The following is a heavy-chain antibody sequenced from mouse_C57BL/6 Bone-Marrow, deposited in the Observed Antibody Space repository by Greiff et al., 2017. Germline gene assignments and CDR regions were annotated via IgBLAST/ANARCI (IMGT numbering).Heavy chain of an antibody. V-gene: IGHV5-9-1*02. Sequence: EVKLMESGEGLVKPGGSLKLSCAASGFTFSSYAMSWVRQTPEKRLEWVAYISSGGDYIYYADTVKGRFTISRDNARNTLYLQMSSLKSEDTAMYYCTRDPGYDEVDYWGQGTTLTVSS. D-gene: IGHD2-2*01. CDR3: TRDPGYDEVDY. CDR1: GFTFSSYA. J-gene: IGHJ2*01. CDR2: ISSGGDYI.